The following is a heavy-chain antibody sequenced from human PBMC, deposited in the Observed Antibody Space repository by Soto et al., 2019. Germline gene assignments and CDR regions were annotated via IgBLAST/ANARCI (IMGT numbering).Heavy chain of an antibody. Sequence: QVQLVESGGGVVQPGRSLRLSCAASGFTYTTYTMHWVRQAPGKGLEWVAVISYDGNNKFYADSVKGRFTISRDSTEQPMNIQATSTRPDAMPMHYWARDGDSYAEYTWNDRSDFNYWGQGDLGSVSS. CDR3: ARDGDSYAEYTWNDRSDFNY. J-gene: IGHJ4*02. D-gene: IGHD1-20*01. V-gene: IGHV3-30*19. CDR2: ISYDGNNK. CDR1: GFTYTTYT.